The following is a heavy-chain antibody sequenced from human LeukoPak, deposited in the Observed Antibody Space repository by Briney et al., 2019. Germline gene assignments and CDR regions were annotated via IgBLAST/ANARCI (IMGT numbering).Heavy chain of an antibody. D-gene: IGHD1-1*01. CDR1: GFTFSTYA. CDR3: AKVSPTGRAFDC. Sequence: PGGSLRLSCAASGFTFSTYAMSWVRQAPGEGLEWVSVIYTTGKTYYADSVKGRFSISRDNSKNTVYLQMNSLRAEDTAVYYCAKVSPTGRAFDCWGQGTLVTVSS. CDR2: IYTTGKT. V-gene: IGHV3-23*05. J-gene: IGHJ4*02.